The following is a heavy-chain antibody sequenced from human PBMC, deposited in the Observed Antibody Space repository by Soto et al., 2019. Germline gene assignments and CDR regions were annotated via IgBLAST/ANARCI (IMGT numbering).Heavy chain of an antibody. CDR1: GFSFDNYG. CDR3: AKDQYYEGPHNWFDS. D-gene: IGHD3-16*01. Sequence: PVGSLRLSCVASGFSFDNYGMAWVRQAPGKGLSWVSSISGSGEITYYADSVKGRFTISRDNSKNTLYLEVNNLRAEDTALYYCAKDQYYEGPHNWFDSWGQGVLVTVSS. V-gene: IGHV3-23*01. J-gene: IGHJ5*01. CDR2: ISGSGEIT.